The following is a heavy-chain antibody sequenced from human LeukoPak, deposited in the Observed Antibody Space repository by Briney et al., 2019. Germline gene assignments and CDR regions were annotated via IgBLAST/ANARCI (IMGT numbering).Heavy chain of an antibody. CDR1: GFTFSSYG. CDR2: IRYDGSNK. Sequence: GGSLRLSCAASGFTFSSYGMHWVRQAPGKGLEWVAFIRYDGSNKYYADSVKGRFTISRDNSKHTLYLQMNSLRAEDTAVYYCAKDRIAARHIIDYWGQGTLVTVSS. CDR3: AKDRIAARHIIDY. V-gene: IGHV3-30*02. J-gene: IGHJ4*02. D-gene: IGHD6-6*01.